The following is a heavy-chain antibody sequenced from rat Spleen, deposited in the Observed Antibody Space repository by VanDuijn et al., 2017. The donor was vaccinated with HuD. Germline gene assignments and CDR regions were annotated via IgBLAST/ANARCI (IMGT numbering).Heavy chain of an antibody. CDR1: GYSITSNY. Sequence: EVQLQESGPGLVKPSQSLSLTCSVTGYSITSNYWGWIRKFPGNKMEWMGYISYSGSTSYNASLKSRISITRDTSKNQFFLQLNSVTTEDTATYYCARYIGGALFDYWGQGVMVTVSS. CDR2: ISYSGST. D-gene: IGHD1-5*01. V-gene: IGHV3-1*01. CDR3: ARYIGGALFDY. J-gene: IGHJ2*01.